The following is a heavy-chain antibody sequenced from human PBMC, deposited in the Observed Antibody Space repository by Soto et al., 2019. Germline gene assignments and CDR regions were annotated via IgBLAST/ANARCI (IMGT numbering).Heavy chain of an antibody. V-gene: IGHV4-39*01. CDR2: IYYSGST. CDR3: SLATPPYYYYYMDV. D-gene: IGHD5-12*01. CDR1: GGSISSSSYY. Sequence: QLQLQESGPGLVKPSETLSLTCTVSGGSISSSSYYWGWIRQPPGKGLEWIGSIYYSGSTYYNPSPKSRVTISVDTSKTQFSLKLSSVTAADTAVYYCSLATPPYYYYYMDVWGKGTTVTVSS. J-gene: IGHJ6*03.